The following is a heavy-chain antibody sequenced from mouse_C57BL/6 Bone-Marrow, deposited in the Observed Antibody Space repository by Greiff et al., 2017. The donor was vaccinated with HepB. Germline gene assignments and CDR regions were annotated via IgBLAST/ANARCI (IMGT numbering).Heavy chain of an antibody. Sequence: VQLKQSGPELVKPGDSVKISCKASGYSFTGYFMNWVMQSHGKSLEWIGRINPYNGDTFYNQKFKGKATLTVDKSSSTAHMELRSLTSEDSAVYYCAREEAVVAPYYFDYWGQGTTLTVSS. V-gene: IGHV1-20*01. D-gene: IGHD1-1*01. CDR1: GYSFTGYF. CDR3: AREEAVVAPYYFDY. J-gene: IGHJ2*01. CDR2: INPYNGDT.